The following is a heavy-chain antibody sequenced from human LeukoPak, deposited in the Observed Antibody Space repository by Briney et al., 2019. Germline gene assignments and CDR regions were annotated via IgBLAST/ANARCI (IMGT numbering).Heavy chain of an antibody. D-gene: IGHD1-1*01. CDR2: ISYTGST. CDR3: ARHSAGTTKDY. Sequence: SETLSLTCTVSGGSISSYYWSWIRQPPGKGLEWIGFISYTGSTNYNPSLKTRVTISVDTSKNQLSLKLTSVTAADTAVYYCARHSAGTTKDYWGQGTLITVSS. V-gene: IGHV4-59*08. J-gene: IGHJ4*02. CDR1: GGSISSYY.